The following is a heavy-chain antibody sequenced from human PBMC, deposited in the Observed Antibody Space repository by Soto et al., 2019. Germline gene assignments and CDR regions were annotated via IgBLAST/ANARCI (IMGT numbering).Heavy chain of an antibody. Sequence: GGSLRLSCAGSGFSVSSHFMGWVRQAPGKGLEWLSIIYISGNTNYADAVKGRFTISRDNSTNTLYTQMNSLRAEDTAVYFCVLFIAGQPYWGRGTLVTVSS. CDR3: VLFIAGQPY. D-gene: IGHD2-15*01. CDR2: IYISGNT. CDR1: GFSVSSHF. J-gene: IGHJ4*02. V-gene: IGHV3-53*01.